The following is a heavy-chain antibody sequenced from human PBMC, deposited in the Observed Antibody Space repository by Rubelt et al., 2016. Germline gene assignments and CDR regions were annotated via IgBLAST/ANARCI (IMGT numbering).Heavy chain of an antibody. V-gene: IGHV3-74*01. CDR1: GFIFSSYW. Sequence: EVKLVESGGGLVQPGGSLRLSCAASGFIFSSYWMNWVRQAPRKGLVWVSRITSDGSGTDYADSVQDRFTISRDNSSKTLYLQMNRLSAEDTAVYYCARDSLAFDYWGQGTLVTVSS. J-gene: IGHJ4*02. CDR3: ARDSLAFDY. CDR2: ITSDGSGT.